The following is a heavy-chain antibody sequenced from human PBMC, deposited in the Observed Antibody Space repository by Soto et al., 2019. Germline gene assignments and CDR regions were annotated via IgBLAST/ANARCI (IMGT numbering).Heavy chain of an antibody. D-gene: IGHD1-1*01. J-gene: IGHJ6*02. CDR2: INGGNGHT. V-gene: IGHV1-3*01. CDR1: GYTFSTYA. CDR3: ARGKGMEENYYYYGMDV. Sequence: GASVKVSCKAFGYTFSTYALHWVRQAPGQGLEWMGWINGGNGHTRYSQKFKDRVTISRDTPASTAYMELSGLRSEDTAVYYCARGKGMEENYYYYGMDVWGQGTTVTVSS.